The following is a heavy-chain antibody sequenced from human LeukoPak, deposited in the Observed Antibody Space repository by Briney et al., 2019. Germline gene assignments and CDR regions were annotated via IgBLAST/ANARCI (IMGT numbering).Heavy chain of an antibody. CDR1: GGTFSSYA. Sequence: SVKVSCKASGGTFSSYAISRVRQAPGQGLEWMGGIIPIFGTANYAQKFQGRVTITADESTSTAYMELRSLRSDDTAVYYCAREVGATGRVFDYWGQGTLVTVSS. CDR3: AREVGATGRVFDY. J-gene: IGHJ4*02. V-gene: IGHV1-69*13. CDR2: IIPIFGTA. D-gene: IGHD1-26*01.